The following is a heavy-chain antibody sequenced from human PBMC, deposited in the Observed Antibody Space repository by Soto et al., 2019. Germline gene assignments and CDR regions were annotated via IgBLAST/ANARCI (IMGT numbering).Heavy chain of an antibody. D-gene: IGHD5-12*01. CDR2: INPGDSDT. CDR3: ASQDLYSGYFDY. J-gene: IGHJ4*02. V-gene: IGHV5-51*01. CDR1: GDRFSNYW. Sequence: GESLKISCQGSGDRFSNYWIGWVRQMPGKGLEWMGIINPGDSDTRYSPSFQGQVTISADKSISTAYLQWSSLKAADTAMYYCASQDLYSGYFDYWGQGTLVTVSS.